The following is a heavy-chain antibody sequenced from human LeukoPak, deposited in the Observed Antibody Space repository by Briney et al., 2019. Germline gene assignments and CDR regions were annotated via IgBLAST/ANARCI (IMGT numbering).Heavy chain of an antibody. CDR2: IYHSGST. Sequence: SETLSLTCAVSGYSISSGYYWGWIRQPPGKGLEWIGSIYHSGSTYYNPSLKSRVTISVDTSKNQFSLKLSSVTAADTAVYYCARSGTYSSSQFYYMDVWGKGTTVTVSS. V-gene: IGHV4-38-2*01. J-gene: IGHJ6*03. CDR3: ARSGTYSSSQFYYMDV. CDR1: GYSISSGYY. D-gene: IGHD6-13*01.